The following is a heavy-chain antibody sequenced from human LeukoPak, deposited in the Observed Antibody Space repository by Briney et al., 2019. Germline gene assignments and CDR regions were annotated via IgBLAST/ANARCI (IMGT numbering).Heavy chain of an antibody. Sequence: GGSLRLSCAASGFTFSSYGMHWVRQAPGKGLEWVAVISNDGSITKYGDSVRGRFTISRDNSKNTLYVQMNSLRTDDAAVYYCAKSKSPYPMDYIFDFWGQGTLVTVSS. CDR3: AKSKSPYPMDYIFDF. V-gene: IGHV3-30*18. D-gene: IGHD4-11*01. J-gene: IGHJ4*02. CDR1: GFTFSSYG. CDR2: ISNDGSIT.